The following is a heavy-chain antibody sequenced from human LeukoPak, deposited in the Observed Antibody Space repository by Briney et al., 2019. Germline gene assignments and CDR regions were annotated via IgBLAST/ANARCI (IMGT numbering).Heavy chain of an antibody. CDR1: GYTFTGYY. Sequence: ASVKVSCKASGYTFTGYYMHWVRQAPGQGLEWMGWINPNSGGTNYAQKFQGRVTMTRDTSISTAYMELSRLRSDDTAVYYCARVVSLIVVVPAASALDPWGQGTLVTVSS. CDR3: ARVVSLIVVVPAASALDP. D-gene: IGHD2-2*01. CDR2: INPNSGGT. J-gene: IGHJ5*02. V-gene: IGHV1-2*02.